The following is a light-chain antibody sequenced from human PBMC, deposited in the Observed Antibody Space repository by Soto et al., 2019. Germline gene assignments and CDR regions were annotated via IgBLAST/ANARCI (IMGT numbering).Light chain of an antibody. CDR1: SSDVGRYDY. Sequence: QSALTQPRSVSGSPGQSVTISCTGTSSDVGRYDYVSWYQHHPGKAPKLLIYEVNKRPSGVPDRFSGSKSGNTASLTVSGLQAEDEADYYCSSYAGSSNVFGTGTKLTVL. J-gene: IGLJ1*01. V-gene: IGLV2-8*01. CDR2: EVN. CDR3: SSYAGSSNV.